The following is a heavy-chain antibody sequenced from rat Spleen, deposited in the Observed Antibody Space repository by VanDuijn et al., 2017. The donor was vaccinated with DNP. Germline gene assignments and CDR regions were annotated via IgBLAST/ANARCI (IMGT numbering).Heavy chain of an antibody. CDR3: ARWDSTGITTGFAY. J-gene: IGHJ3*01. Sequence: EVQLVESGGGSVQPGRSLKLSCVASGFTFSRYWMYWIRQAPGKGLEWVAYISFDGGTTYYGDSVKGRFTISRDNAKSTLYLQMNSLRSEDMATYYCARWDSTGITTGFAYWGQGTLVTVSS. CDR1: GFTFSRYW. D-gene: IGHD1-9*01. V-gene: IGHV5-22*01. CDR2: ISFDGGTT.